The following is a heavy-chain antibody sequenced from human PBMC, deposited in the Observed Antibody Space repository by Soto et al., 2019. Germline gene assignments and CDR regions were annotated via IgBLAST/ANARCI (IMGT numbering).Heavy chain of an antibody. CDR2: ISYEGSHT. D-gene: IGHD2-15*01. V-gene: IGHV3-30*18. Sequence: QVQLVESGGGVVQPGRSLRLSCAASGFIFSSYGMHWVRQAPGKGLEWVSVISYEGSHTYYADSVKGRFTITRDNSKNTLYRQMNSLSPEDTAVYDCAKDVHCCGRSCSWSEGFDYGGQGTLLTVSS. CDR1: GFIFSSYG. J-gene: IGHJ4*02. CDR3: AKDVHCCGRSCSWSEGFDY.